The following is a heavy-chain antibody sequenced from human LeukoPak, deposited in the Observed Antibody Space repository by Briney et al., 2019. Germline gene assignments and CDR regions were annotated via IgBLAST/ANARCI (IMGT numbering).Heavy chain of an antibody. D-gene: IGHD2-21*02. CDR1: GFTFSSYA. V-gene: IGHV3-23*01. CDR3: AKKGLGKGAYCGGDCYRKRRYFDY. Sequence: GGSLRLSCAASGFTFSSYAMSWVRQAPGKGLEWVSAISGSGGSTYYADSVKGRFTISRDNSKNTLYLQMNSLRAEDTAVYYCAKKGLGKGAYCGGDCYRKRRYFDYWGQGTLVTVSS. J-gene: IGHJ4*02. CDR2: ISGSGGST.